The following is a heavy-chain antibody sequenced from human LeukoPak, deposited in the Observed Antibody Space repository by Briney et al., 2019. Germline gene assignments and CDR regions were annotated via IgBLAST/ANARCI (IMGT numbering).Heavy chain of an antibody. D-gene: IGHD3-9*01. CDR1: GGSISSSSYY. CDR3: ARLFGVFDWLLSRQHAYYFDY. Sequence: PSETLSLTCTVSGGSISSSSYYWGWIRQPPGKGLEWIGSIYYSGSTYYNPSLKSRVTISVDTSKNQFSLKLSSVTAADTAVYYCARLFGVFDWLLSRQHAYYFDYWGQGTLVTVSS. V-gene: IGHV4-39*01. CDR2: IYYSGST. J-gene: IGHJ4*02.